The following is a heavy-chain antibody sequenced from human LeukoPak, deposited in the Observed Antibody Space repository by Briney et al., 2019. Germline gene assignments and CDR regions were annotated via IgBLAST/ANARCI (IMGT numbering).Heavy chain of an antibody. CDR3: ARGERYYDFWSGYYSHGMDV. Sequence: ASVKVSCKASGGTFSSYAISGVRQAPGQGLEWMGGIIPIFGTANYAQKFQGRVTITADESTSTAYMELSSLRSEDTAVYYCARGERYYDFWSGYYSHGMDVWGQGTTVTVSS. D-gene: IGHD3-3*01. CDR2: IIPIFGTA. J-gene: IGHJ6*02. CDR1: GGTFSSYA. V-gene: IGHV1-69*13.